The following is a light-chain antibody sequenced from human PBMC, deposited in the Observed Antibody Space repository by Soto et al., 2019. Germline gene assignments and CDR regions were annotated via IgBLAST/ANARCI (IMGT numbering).Light chain of an antibody. J-gene: IGLJ2*01. CDR1: SGHSSYI. V-gene: IGLV4-60*03. CDR2: LEGSGSY. Sequence: QPVLTQSSSASASLGSSVKLTCTLSSGHSSYIIAWHQQQPGKAPRYLMKLEGSGSYNKGSGVPDRFSGSSSGADRYLTISNVQSEDEADYYFETWDSNPHVLGGGTKLTVL. CDR3: ETWDSNPHV.